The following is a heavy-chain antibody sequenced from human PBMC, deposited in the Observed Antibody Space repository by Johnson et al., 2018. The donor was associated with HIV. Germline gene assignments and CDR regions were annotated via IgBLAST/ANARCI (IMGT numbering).Heavy chain of an antibody. Sequence: VQLVESGGGLVQPGGSLRLSCAASGFTVSSNYMSWVRQAPGKGLEWVSAISGSGGSTYYADSVKGRFTISRDNSKNTLYLQMNSVRAEDTAVYYCARGLGSRSAFDIWGQGTMVTVSS. CDR3: ARGLGSRSAFDI. V-gene: IGHV3-23*04. D-gene: IGHD2-2*01. CDR2: ISGSGGST. CDR1: GFTVSSNY. J-gene: IGHJ3*02.